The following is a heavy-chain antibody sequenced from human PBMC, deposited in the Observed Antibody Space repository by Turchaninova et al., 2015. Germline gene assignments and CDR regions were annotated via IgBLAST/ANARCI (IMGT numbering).Heavy chain of an antibody. CDR2: IYHSGTP. V-gene: IGHV4-39*07. CDR3: ASDMDEYYFDY. D-gene: IGHD3-10*01. Sequence: QLQLQESGPGLVKPSETLSLTCTVSGGSISSNTYYWGWIRQPPGKGLEWLGIIYHSGTPYYNPSLKSRVTISVDTSKNQFSLKLRSVSAADTAVYYCASDMDEYYFDYWGQGTPVTVSS. CDR1: GGSISSNTYY. J-gene: IGHJ4*02.